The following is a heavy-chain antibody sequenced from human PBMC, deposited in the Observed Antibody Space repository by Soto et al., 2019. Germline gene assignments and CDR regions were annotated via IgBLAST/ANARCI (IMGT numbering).Heavy chain of an antibody. J-gene: IGHJ5*02. CDR3: ARALQHYDFWSGYRSNWFDP. V-gene: IGHV1-2*02. Sequence: ASVQVSCQPSEYTFTGYYIHRVRQAPGQGLEWMGWVSPNSGGADYAQKFQGRVTMTRDTSKNQFSLKLSSVTAADTAVYYCARALQHYDFWSGYRSNWFDPWGQGTLVTVSS. D-gene: IGHD3-3*01. CDR1: EYTFTGYY. CDR2: VSPNSGGA.